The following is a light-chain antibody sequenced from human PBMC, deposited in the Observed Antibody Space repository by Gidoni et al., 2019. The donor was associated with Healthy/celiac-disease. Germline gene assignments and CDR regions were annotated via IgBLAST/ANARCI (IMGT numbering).Light chain of an antibody. V-gene: IGKV4-1*01. CDR2: WAA. CDR1: QSVLYSCKNKNY. J-gene: IGKJ1*01. Sequence: DIVMTHSPDSLAVSLVERAPINCKSTQSVLYSCKNKNYLTWYQQKPGQPPKLRIYWAATRESGVPDRLSGSGSGKDFTLTISSLKAEDVEVYYCKQYSSTPETFGQGTKVEIK. CDR3: KQYSSTPET.